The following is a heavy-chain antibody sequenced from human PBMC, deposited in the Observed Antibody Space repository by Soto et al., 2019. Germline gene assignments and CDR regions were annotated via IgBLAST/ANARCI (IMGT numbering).Heavy chain of an antibody. CDR1: GGSISSGGYY. CDR2: IYYSGST. Sequence: QVQLQESGPGLVKPSQTLSLTCTVSGGSISSGGYYWSWIRQHPGKGLEWIGYIYYSGSTYYNPSLRGWFPVSVDTLKNQSSLNLSSVPAGDVAVYYWAGVSRESSFNNDAFDIWGQGTMFTVSS. CDR3: AGVSRESSFNNDAFDI. D-gene: IGHD6-13*01. V-gene: IGHV4-31*03. J-gene: IGHJ3*02.